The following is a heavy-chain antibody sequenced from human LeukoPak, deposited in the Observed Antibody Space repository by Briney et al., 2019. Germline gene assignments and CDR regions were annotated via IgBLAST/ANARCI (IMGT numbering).Heavy chain of an antibody. Sequence: GESLKISCKASGYSFISYWIGWVRQMPGKGLEWMGIIYPGNSDTRYSPSFQGRVTISADKSINTAYLQWSSLKASDTAIYYCARHGPLEMATTDIDYWGQGALVTVSS. CDR3: ARHGPLEMATTDIDY. D-gene: IGHD5-24*01. CDR2: IYPGNSDT. J-gene: IGHJ4*02. V-gene: IGHV5-51*01. CDR1: GYSFISYW.